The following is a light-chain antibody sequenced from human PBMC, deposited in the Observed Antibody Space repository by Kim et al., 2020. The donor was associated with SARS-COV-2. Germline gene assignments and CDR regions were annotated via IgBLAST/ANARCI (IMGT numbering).Light chain of an antibody. V-gene: IGLV3-21*04. J-gene: IGLJ2*01. CDR2: YDS. CDR1: NIGTKS. Sequence: AHGKTARITCGGNNIGTKSVHWYQQRPGQAPVLVIYYDSDRPSGIPERFSGSKSGNTATLSISRVGAGDEADYYCQVWDSSSDHVVFGGGTQLTVL. CDR3: QVWDSSSDHVV.